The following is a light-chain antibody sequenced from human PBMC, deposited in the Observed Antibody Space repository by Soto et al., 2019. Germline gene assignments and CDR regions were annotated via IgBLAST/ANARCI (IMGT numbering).Light chain of an antibody. V-gene: IGKV1-5*01. CDR3: QQYSDYWA. Sequence: DIQMTQSPSTLSASAGDSVTITCRASQSISRWLAWYQQKPGKAPKLLIYDASSLENGVPSRFSGSGSGTEFTLTINILHPDDSATYYCQQYSDYWAFGQGTKVDIK. CDR1: QSISRW. CDR2: DAS. J-gene: IGKJ1*01.